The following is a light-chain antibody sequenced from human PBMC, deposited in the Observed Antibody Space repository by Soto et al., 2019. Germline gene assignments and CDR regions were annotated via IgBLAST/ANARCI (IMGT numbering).Light chain of an antibody. CDR2: GAS. V-gene: IGKV1-27*01. Sequence: DIQVTQSPSSLSASLGDRVSITCRASRDISNYLAWYQQKPGQVPRLLISGASTLHSGVPSRFSGSGSGTDFTLTITXLQPEDIATYFCQKYDTAPLTFGGGTKV. J-gene: IGKJ4*01. CDR1: RDISNY. CDR3: QKYDTAPLT.